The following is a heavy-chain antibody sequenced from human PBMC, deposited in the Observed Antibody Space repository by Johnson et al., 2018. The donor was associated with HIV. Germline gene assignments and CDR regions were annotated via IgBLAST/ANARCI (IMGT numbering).Heavy chain of an antibody. CDR2: ISYDGSNK. J-gene: IGHJ3*02. V-gene: IGHV3-30*04. D-gene: IGHD1-26*01. CDR3: ARVRAGRENAFDI. Sequence: QVQLVESGGGVVQPGRSLRLSCAASGFTFSSYAMHWVRQAPGKGLEWVAVISYDGSNKYYTDSVKGRFTISRDNSKNTLSLQMNSPRVDDTAIYYCARVRAGRENAFDIWGQVTMVTVSS. CDR1: GFTFSSYA.